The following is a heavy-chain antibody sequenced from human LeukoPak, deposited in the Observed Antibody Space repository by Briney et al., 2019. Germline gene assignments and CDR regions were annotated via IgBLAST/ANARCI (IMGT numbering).Heavy chain of an antibody. CDR1: GFTFSSYA. J-gene: IGHJ3*02. Sequence: GGSLRLSCAASGFTFSSYAMSWVRQAPGKGLEWVSAISGSGGSTYYADSVKGRFTISRDNSKNTLYLQMNSLRAEDTAVYYCAKGNRTSITIFGVVNPGDAFDIWGQGTMVTVSS. D-gene: IGHD3-3*01. CDR2: ISGSGGST. V-gene: IGHV3-23*01. CDR3: AKGNRTSITIFGVVNPGDAFDI.